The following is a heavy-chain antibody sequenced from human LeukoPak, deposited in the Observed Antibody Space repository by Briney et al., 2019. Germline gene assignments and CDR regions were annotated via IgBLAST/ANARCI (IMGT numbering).Heavy chain of an antibody. CDR3: ARQNTPHGNFDY. D-gene: IGHD1-26*01. Sequence: GGSLRLSWAASGFTFSSYDMHWVRQATGKGLEWVSAIGVAANTFYSGSVKGRFTISRENAKNSLYLLMSSLRAEDTAVYYCARQNTPHGNFDYWGQGTLVTVSS. J-gene: IGHJ4*02. V-gene: IGHV3-13*01. CDR2: IGVAANT. CDR1: GFTFSSYD.